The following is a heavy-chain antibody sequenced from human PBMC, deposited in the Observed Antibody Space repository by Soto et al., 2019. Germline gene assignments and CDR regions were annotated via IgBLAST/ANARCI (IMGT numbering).Heavy chain of an antibody. Sequence: GGSLRLSCAASGFTFNNYAMHWVRQAPGKGLEWVSGISWNSGSIGYADSVKGRFTISRDNAKNSLYLQMNSLRAEDTALYYCAKELNPGGGGHPKSSGWYFDYWGKGTLVTVSS. V-gene: IGHV3-9*01. J-gene: IGHJ4*02. CDR3: AKELNPGGGGHPKSSGWYFDY. CDR1: GFTFNNYA. D-gene: IGHD6-19*01. CDR2: ISWNSGSI.